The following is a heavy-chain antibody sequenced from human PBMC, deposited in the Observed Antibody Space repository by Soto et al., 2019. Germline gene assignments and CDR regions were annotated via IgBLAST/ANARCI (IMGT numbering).Heavy chain of an antibody. J-gene: IGHJ3*02. CDR1: GGTFSSYA. V-gene: IGHV1-69*13. Sequence: GASVKVSCKASGGTFSSYAISWVRQAPGQGLEWMGGIIPIFVTANYAQKFQGRVTITADESTSTAYMELSSLRSEDTAVYYCAREIRGDYYDGSGAFDIWGQGTMGTVS. CDR2: IIPIFVTA. CDR3: AREIRGDYYDGSGAFDI. D-gene: IGHD3-22*01.